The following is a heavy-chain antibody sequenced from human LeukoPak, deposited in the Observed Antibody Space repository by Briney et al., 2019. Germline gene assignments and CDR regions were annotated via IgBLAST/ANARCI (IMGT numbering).Heavy chain of an antibody. CDR1: GFTFSDYT. J-gene: IGHJ4*02. Sequence: GGSLRLSCAASGFTFSDYTLNWVRQAPGKGLEWLSYISPSRGSIAYADSVKGRFTISSDSAKNSVYLQINNLRAEDTAVYYCARDRDWAFDYWGQGILVTASS. CDR3: ARDRDWAFDY. V-gene: IGHV3-48*01. CDR2: ISPSRGSI. D-gene: IGHD2-21*01.